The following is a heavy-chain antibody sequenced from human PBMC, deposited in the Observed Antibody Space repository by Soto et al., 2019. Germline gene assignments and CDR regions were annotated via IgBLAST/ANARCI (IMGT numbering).Heavy chain of an antibody. Sequence: VQLLESGGGLVQPGGSLRLSCTASGFTFSNYAMSWVRQAPYKGLEWVSAISGRGGSTYYADSVKGRFTISRDNSKNMLFLQMNSLRAEDTALYYCAKDSTVTTSLYSYYYGLDVWGQGTTVTVSS. V-gene: IGHV3-23*01. CDR1: GFTFSNYA. J-gene: IGHJ6*02. CDR3: AKDSTVTTSLYSYYYGLDV. D-gene: IGHD4-17*01. CDR2: ISGRGGST.